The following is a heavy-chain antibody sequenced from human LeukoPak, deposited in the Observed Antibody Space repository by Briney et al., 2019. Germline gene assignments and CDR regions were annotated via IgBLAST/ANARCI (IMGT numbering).Heavy chain of an antibody. V-gene: IGHV3-7*03. Sequence: PGGSLRLSCAASGFTFSSYWMSWVRQAPGKGLEWVANIKQDGSEKYYVDSVKGRFTISRDNAKNSLYLQMNSLRAEDTAVYYCARRARSYLRWYFDLWGRGTLVTVSS. CDR1: GFTFSSYW. CDR2: IKQDGSEK. J-gene: IGHJ2*01. CDR3: ARRARSYLRWYFDL. D-gene: IGHD1-26*01.